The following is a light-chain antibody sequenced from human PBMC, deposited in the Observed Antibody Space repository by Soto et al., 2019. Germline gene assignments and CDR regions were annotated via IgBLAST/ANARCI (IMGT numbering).Light chain of an antibody. CDR2: GAS. CDR3: QQYNEWPWT. CDR1: QSVSSN. V-gene: IGKV3-15*01. J-gene: IGKJ1*01. Sequence: EIVMTQSPATLSVSPGERATLSCRASQSVSSNLSWYQQKPGQTPRILIYGASTRAIGIPARFSGSGSGTEFTLTISSLQSEDFAVYYCQQYNEWPWTFGEGTKVEI.